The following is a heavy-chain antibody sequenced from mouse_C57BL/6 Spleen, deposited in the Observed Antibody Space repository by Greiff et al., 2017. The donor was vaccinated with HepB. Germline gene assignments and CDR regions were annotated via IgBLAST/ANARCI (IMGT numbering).Heavy chain of an antibody. CDR1: GYTFTSYW. V-gene: IGHV1-50*01. CDR2: IDPSDSYN. Sequence: QVQLQQPGAELVKPGASVKLSCKASGYTFTSYWMQWVKQRPGQGLEWIGEIDPSDSYNNYNQKFKGKATLTVDTSSRTAYMQLSSLTSEDSAVYYCASSIGNYAMDYWGQGTSVTVSS. J-gene: IGHJ4*01. CDR3: ASSIGNYAMDY. D-gene: IGHD2-3*01.